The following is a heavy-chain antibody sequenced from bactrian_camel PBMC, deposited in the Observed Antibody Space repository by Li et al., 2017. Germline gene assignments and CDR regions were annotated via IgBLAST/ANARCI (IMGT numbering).Heavy chain of an antibody. J-gene: IGHJ4*01. CDR3: AASRFYLRGKWTQFNV. Sequence: HVQLVESGGGLVHPGGSLRLSCTASGYTVSTYCMAWFRQAPGKEREGVVSVTSTGGTRFADSVKGRFTISEDNAKSTVDLQMNNLKPDDTATYYCAASRFYLRGKWTQFNVWGQGTQVTVS. CDR1: GYTVSTYC. V-gene: IGHV3S53*01. D-gene: IGHD1*01. CDR2: VTSTGGT.